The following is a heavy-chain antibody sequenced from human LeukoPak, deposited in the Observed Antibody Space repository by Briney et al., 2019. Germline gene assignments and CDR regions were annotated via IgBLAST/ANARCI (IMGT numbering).Heavy chain of an antibody. D-gene: IGHD3-3*02. CDR2: INPSSGTT. V-gene: IGHV1-46*01. CDR1: GYIFTKYY. Sequence: ASVKVSCKASGYIFTKYYIHWVRRAPGQGLEWMGRINPSSGTTSYPQKFQGRVTMTRDTSTTTVYLDLSRLRSDDTALYYCARDRAFAGTKEDAFDNWGQGTVVTVSS. J-gene: IGHJ3*02. CDR3: ARDRAFAGTKEDAFDN.